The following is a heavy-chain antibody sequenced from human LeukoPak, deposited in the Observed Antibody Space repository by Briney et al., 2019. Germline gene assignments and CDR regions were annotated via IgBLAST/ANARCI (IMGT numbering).Heavy chain of an antibody. CDR3: ARGGSWAAPYDY. CDR2: INAGNGNT. CDR1: GYTFTSYA. J-gene: IGHJ4*02. V-gene: IGHV1-3*01. Sequence: ASVTVSCKASGYTFTSYAMHWVRQAPGQRLEWMGWINAGNGNTKYSQKFQGRVTITRDTSASTAYMELSSLRSEDTAVYYCARGGSWAAPYDYWGQGTLVTVSS. D-gene: IGHD6-13*01.